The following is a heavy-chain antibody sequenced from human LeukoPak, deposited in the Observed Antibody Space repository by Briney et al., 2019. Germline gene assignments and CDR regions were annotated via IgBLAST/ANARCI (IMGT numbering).Heavy chain of an antibody. V-gene: IGHV3-7*03. CDR2: IKQDGSEK. CDR3: ARECDFWSGYCNDY. D-gene: IGHD3-3*01. CDR1: GFTFSSYW. Sequence: PGGSLRLSCAASGFTFSSYWMSWVRQAPGKGLEWVANIKQDGSEKYYVDSVKGRFTISRDNAKNSLYLQMNSLRAEDTAVYYCARECDFWSGYCNDYWGQGNLVTVSS. J-gene: IGHJ4*02.